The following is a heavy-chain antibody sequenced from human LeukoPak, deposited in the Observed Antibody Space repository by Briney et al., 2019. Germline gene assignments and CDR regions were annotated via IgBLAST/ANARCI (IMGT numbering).Heavy chain of an antibody. V-gene: IGHV3-23*01. J-gene: IGHJ4*02. Sequence: GGSLRLSCAASGFTFSRYAMSWVRQAPGKGLEWVSAISGSGGSTYYADSVKGRFTISRDNSKNTLYLQMNSLRAEDTAVYYCAKDLSTYRSPRNYFDYWGQGTLVTVSS. D-gene: IGHD2-15*01. CDR1: GFTFSRYA. CDR3: AKDLSTYRSPRNYFDY. CDR2: ISGSGGST.